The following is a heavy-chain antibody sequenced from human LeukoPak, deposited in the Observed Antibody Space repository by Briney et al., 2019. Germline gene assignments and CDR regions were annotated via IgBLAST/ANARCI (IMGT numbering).Heavy chain of an antibody. CDR2: INEDGSGR. CDR1: GFTFSNYW. J-gene: IGHJ6*04. Sequence: GGSLRLSCVSSGFTFSNYWMKWVRQAPGKGLEWVASINEDGSGRFSVGSVKDRITISRDNTRNSLDLQINSLTVEDTAIYYCARDDGDVWGTGTTVTVSS. V-gene: IGHV3-7*01. CDR3: ARDDGDV.